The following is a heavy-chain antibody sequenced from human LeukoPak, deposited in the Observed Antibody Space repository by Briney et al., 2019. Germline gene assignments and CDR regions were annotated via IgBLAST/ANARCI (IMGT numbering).Heavy chain of an antibody. J-gene: IGHJ4*02. D-gene: IGHD5-12*01. V-gene: IGHV3-15*01. Sequence: PGGSLRLSCAASGFTFNNAWMSWVRQAPGKGLEWVGRIKSKTNDETTDYAVPVKGRFTISRDDSKNTLYLQMNSLKTEDTAVYYCTAGTGYSDHDYWGQGTLVTVSS. CDR3: TAGTGYSDHDY. CDR2: IKSKTNDETT. CDR1: GFTFNNAW.